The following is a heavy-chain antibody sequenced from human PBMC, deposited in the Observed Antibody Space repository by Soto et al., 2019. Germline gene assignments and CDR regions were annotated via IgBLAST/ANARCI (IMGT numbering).Heavy chain of an antibody. CDR3: ARDEQLVLSGWFDP. J-gene: IGHJ5*02. V-gene: IGHV1-2*02. Sequence: VKVSCKASGYTFTGYYMHWVRQAPGQGLEWMGWINPNSGGTNYAQKFQGRVTMTRDTSISTAYMELSRLRSDDTAVYYCARDEQLVLSGWFDPWGQGTLVTVSS. D-gene: IGHD6-13*01. CDR1: GYTFTGYY. CDR2: INPNSGGT.